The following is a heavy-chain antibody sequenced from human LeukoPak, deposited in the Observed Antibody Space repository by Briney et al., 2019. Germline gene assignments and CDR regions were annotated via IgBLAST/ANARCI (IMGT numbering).Heavy chain of an antibody. Sequence: GGSLRLSCAASGFTLSDHYIDWVRQAPGKGLEWVGRSRNKANSYTTDYAASVRGRFSVSRDDSENSLYLQMNSLKTEDTAIYYCTRDRSADYWGQGTLVTVSS. V-gene: IGHV3-72*01. CDR3: TRDRSADY. CDR1: GFTLSDHY. J-gene: IGHJ4*02. CDR2: SRNKANSYTT.